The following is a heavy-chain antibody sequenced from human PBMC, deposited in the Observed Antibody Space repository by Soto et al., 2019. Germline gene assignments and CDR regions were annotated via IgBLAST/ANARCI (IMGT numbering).Heavy chain of an antibody. CDR2: INHSGST. D-gene: IGHD5-18*01. Sequence: SETLSLTCAVYGGSFSGYYWTWIRQPPGTGLEWIGEINHSGSTNYNPSLKSRVTISVDTSKNQFSLKLTSVTAADTAVYYCARGPINTAMVLPYYFDYWGQGTLVTVSS. V-gene: IGHV4-34*01. CDR1: GGSFSGYY. J-gene: IGHJ4*02. CDR3: ARGPINTAMVLPYYFDY.